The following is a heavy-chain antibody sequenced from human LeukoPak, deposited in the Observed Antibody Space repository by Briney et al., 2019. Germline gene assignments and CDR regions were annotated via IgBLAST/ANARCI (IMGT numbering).Heavy chain of an antibody. J-gene: IGHJ4*02. V-gene: IGHV3-7*01. CDR2: TKQDGSEK. Sequence: GGSLRLSCAASGFTFNNYAMSWVRQAPGKGLEWVAQTKQDGSEKYYVDSVKGRFTTSRGKNSLFLQMNSVRAEDTAVYYCVGWGISGITNHWGQGTLVTVSS. CDR3: VGWGISGITNH. D-gene: IGHD1-7*01. CDR1: GFTFNNYA.